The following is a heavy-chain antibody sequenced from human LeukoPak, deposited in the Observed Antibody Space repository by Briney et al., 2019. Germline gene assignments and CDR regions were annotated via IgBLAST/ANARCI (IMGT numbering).Heavy chain of an antibody. CDR2: IYYSGST. Sequence: PSETLSLTCNVSGDSISRSRHFWAWIRQSPGRGLEWIGYIYYSGSTYYNPSLKSRVTISVDTSKNQFSLSLSSVTAADTAVYYCARWGTYASTSNWFDPWGQGTLVTVSS. CDR3: ARWGTYASTSNWFDP. D-gene: IGHD2-2*01. CDR1: GDSISRSRHF. J-gene: IGHJ5*02. V-gene: IGHV4-39*07.